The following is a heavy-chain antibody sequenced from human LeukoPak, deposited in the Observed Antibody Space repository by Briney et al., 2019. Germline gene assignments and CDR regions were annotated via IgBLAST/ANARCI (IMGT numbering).Heavy chain of an antibody. D-gene: IGHD1-7*01. Sequence: GGSLRLSCAASGFTFDDYAMHWVRQAPGKGLEWVSYISSSGRTISYADSVKGRFTISRDNVKNSVDLQMNSLRAEDTAMYYCASRTGTTGYHYYMDLWGNGTTVTVSS. V-gene: IGHV3-48*03. CDR2: ISSSGRTI. CDR3: ASRTGTTGYHYYMDL. J-gene: IGHJ6*03. CDR1: GFTFDDYA.